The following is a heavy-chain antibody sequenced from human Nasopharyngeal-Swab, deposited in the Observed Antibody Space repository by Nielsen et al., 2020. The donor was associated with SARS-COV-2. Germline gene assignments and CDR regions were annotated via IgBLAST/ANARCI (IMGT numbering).Heavy chain of an antibody. CDR3: ARDEILDY. Sequence: LSLTCAASGFTFSPYWMTWVRQAPGKGLEWVANVKQDGTEKYFVDSVKGRFTISRDNAKNSLYLHMTSLRAEDTAVYYCARDEILDYWGQGTLVTVSS. V-gene: IGHV3-7*01. D-gene: IGHD2/OR15-2a*01. CDR1: GFTFSPYW. CDR2: VKQDGTEK. J-gene: IGHJ4*02.